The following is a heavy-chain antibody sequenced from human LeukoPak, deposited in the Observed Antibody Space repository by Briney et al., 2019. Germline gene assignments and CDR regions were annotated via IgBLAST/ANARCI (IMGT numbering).Heavy chain of an antibody. CDR3: ARDPRPYYDFWSGYYSDAFDI. Sequence: ASVKVSCKASGYTFTSYGISWVRQAPGQGLEWMGWISAYNGNTNYAQKLQGRVTMTTDTSTSTAYMELRGLRSDDTAVYYCARDPRPYYDFWSGYYSDAFDIWGQGTMVTVSS. CDR2: ISAYNGNT. V-gene: IGHV1-18*01. D-gene: IGHD3-3*01. CDR1: GYTFTSYG. J-gene: IGHJ3*02.